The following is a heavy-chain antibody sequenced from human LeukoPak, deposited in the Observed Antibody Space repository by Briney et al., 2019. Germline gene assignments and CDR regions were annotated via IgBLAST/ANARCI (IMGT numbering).Heavy chain of an antibody. CDR1: GFTFNHYA. J-gene: IGHJ6*02. CDR3: AHHDYGDQVAMDV. Sequence: PGRSLRLSCAASGFTFNHYAMHWVRQAPGKGLEWVAVISYDGTNKYHADSVKGRFTISSDNSKNTLYLQMNSLRAEDTAVYYCAHHDYGDQVAMDVWGQGTTVTVSS. V-gene: IGHV3-30-3*01. D-gene: IGHD4-17*01. CDR2: ISYDGTNK.